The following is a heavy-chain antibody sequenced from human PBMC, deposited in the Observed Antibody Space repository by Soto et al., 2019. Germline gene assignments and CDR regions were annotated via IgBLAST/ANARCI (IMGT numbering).Heavy chain of an antibody. V-gene: IGHV3-74*03. J-gene: IGHJ6*02. CDR1: GFTFSNYW. CDR2: VNNDGTDT. Sequence: EVQLVESGGGLVQPGGSLRLSCAASGFTFSNYWMYWVRQAPGKGLVWVSRVNNDGTDTTHADSVKGRFTISRDNAENTLYLHMNSLRAEDTSVYYWVRGGLQHALDVWGQGSTVTVSS. D-gene: IGHD6-13*01. CDR3: VRGGLQHALDV.